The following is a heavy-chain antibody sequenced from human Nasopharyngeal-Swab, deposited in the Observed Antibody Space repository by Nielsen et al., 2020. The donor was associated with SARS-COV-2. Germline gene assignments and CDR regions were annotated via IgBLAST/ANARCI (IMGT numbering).Heavy chain of an antibody. CDR3: VKCSSTYCYTKYYMDV. D-gene: IGHD2-2*02. Sequence: GESLKISCSASGFPFSSYGLHWVRQAPGKGLEWVAVISYDGSYKYYADSVKGRFTMSRDNSKDTLYLQMKSLRAEDPAVYYCVKCSSTYCYTKYYMDVWGKGTTVTVSS. J-gene: IGHJ6*03. CDR2: ISYDGSYK. CDR1: GFPFSSYG. V-gene: IGHV3-30*18.